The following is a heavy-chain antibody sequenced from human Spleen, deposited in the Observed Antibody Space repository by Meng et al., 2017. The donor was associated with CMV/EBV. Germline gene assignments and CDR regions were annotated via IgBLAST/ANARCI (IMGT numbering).Heavy chain of an antibody. D-gene: IGHD2-2*01. J-gene: IGHJ5*02. CDR3: ARVAESCSSTSCYSRFWFDP. CDR2: IHTNTGNP. CDR1: TSYT. V-gene: IGHV7-4-1*02. Sequence: TSYTMDWVRRAPGQGLEWMGWIHTNTGNPTYAQGFTGRFVFSLDTSVSTAHLQISSLKAEDTAVYYCARVAESCSSTSCYSRFWFDPWGQGTLVTVSS.